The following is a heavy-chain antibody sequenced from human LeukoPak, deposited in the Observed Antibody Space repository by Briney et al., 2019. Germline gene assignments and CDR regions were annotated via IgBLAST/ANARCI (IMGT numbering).Heavy chain of an antibody. Sequence: PGGSLRLSCATFGFSFESYGLHWVRQAPGKGLEWVTLIPFSGRDENYADSVRGRFTISRDNSKNTVYLQMNSLRPDDTGIYYCVKDCGLGGSRDYWGQGTLVTVSS. D-gene: IGHD1-26*01. CDR1: GFSFESYG. V-gene: IGHV3-30*02. J-gene: IGHJ4*02. CDR3: VKDCGLGGSRDY. CDR2: IPFSGRDE.